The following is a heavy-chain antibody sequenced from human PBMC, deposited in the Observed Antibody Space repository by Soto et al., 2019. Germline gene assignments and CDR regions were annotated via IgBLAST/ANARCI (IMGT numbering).Heavy chain of an antibody. V-gene: IGHV1-3*01. J-gene: IGHJ6*02. D-gene: IGHD3-22*01. CDR1: GYTFTSYT. Sequence: ASVKVSCKASGYTFTSYTMHWVRQAPGQRLEWMGWINAGNGNTKYSQKFQGRVTMTTDTPTNTAYMDLRSLRSDDTAVYYCARDREYYYDSSGNYYYHYGMDVWGQGTTVTVSS. CDR2: INAGNGNT. CDR3: ARDREYYYDSSGNYYYHYGMDV.